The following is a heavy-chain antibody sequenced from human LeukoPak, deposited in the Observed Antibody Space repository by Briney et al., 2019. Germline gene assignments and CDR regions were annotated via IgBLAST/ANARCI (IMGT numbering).Heavy chain of an antibody. V-gene: IGHV4-59*01. Sequence: PSETLSLTCTVSGGSISSYYWSWMRQPPGKGLEWIGYIYYSGSTNYNPSLKSRVTISVDTSKNQFSLKLSSVTAADTAVYYCARLGLGTYYDFWSGSYYFDYWGQGTLLTVSS. CDR3: ARLGLGTYYDFWSGSYYFDY. CDR2: IYYSGST. D-gene: IGHD3-3*01. CDR1: GGSISSYY. J-gene: IGHJ4*02.